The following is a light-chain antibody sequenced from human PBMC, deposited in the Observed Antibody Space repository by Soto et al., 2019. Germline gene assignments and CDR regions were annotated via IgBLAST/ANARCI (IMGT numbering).Light chain of an antibody. Sequence: PPSVSAAPGQKYTISCSGSISNIGGNSVSWYQQLPGTAPKLLIYDDNKRPSGIPDRFSGSKSGTSATLGITGFQTGDEADYYCGSWDSSLSAYVFGTGTKV. V-gene: IGLV1-51*01. CDR2: DDN. J-gene: IGLJ1*01. CDR3: GSWDSSLSAYV. CDR1: ISNIGGNS.